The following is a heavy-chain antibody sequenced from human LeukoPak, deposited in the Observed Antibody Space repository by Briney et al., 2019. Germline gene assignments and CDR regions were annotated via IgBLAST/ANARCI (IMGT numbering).Heavy chain of an antibody. V-gene: IGHV1-69-2*01. Sequence: ASVKVSCTASGYAFTDFYIHWVDQAPGKGLEWMGRVDPEDGEAIYAEKFRGRVTMTAHTSTDTPYLELSSLKSDDTPLYYCATYPEISMVLQYWGQGALVSVCS. J-gene: IGHJ4*02. CDR3: ATYPEISMVLQY. D-gene: IGHD3-10*01. CDR1: GYAFTDFY. CDR2: VDPEDGEA.